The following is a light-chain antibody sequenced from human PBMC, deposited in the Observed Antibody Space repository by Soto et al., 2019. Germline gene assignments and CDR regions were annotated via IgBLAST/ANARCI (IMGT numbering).Light chain of an antibody. CDR3: QQYFNWPLTWS. Sequence: EIVLTQSPATLSVSAGGTVTLSCRASQSIRTNVARYQQIPGQAPRLLVYGASTRATGVPARFSGSGSGIEFTLTISSLQSEDSAFYYCQQYFNWPLTWSFGPGTKVQIK. CDR1: QSIRTN. V-gene: IGKV3-15*01. CDR2: GAS. J-gene: IGKJ3*01.